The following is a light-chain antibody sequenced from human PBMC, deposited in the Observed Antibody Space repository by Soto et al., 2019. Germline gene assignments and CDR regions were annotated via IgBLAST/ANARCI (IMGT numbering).Light chain of an antibody. Sequence: EIVLTQSPATLSLSPGERATLSCRASQSVSSYLLWYQQKPGQAPRLLIYDASNRASGTPARFSGSGSGTDFTLTISSLEPEDFAVYYCQQRSNWPPTFGQGTRLEIK. CDR2: DAS. CDR1: QSVSSY. CDR3: QQRSNWPPT. J-gene: IGKJ5*01. V-gene: IGKV3-11*01.